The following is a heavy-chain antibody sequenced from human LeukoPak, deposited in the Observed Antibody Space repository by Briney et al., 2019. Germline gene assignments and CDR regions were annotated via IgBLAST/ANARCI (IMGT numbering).Heavy chain of an antibody. V-gene: IGHV3-7*03. Sequence: GGSLRLSCAASGFTFSSYWMSWVRQAPGKGLEWVANIKQDGSEKYYVDSVKGRFTISRDNAKNSLYLQMNSLRAEDTAVHYCARDFPLYCGGDCYYNWGQGTLVTVSS. J-gene: IGHJ4*02. CDR1: GFTFSSYW. D-gene: IGHD2-21*02. CDR2: IKQDGSEK. CDR3: ARDFPLYCGGDCYYN.